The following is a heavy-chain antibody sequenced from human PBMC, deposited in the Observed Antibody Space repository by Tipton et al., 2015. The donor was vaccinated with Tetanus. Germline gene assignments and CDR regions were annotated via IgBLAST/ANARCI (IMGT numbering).Heavy chain of an antibody. V-gene: IGHV1-46*01. J-gene: IGHJ5*02. D-gene: IGHD6-19*01. CDR1: GYTFTSYY. CDR3: ARVFIAVAGPNWFAP. Sequence: QSGPEVKKPGASVKVSCKASGYTFTSYYMHWVRQAPGQGLEWMGIINPSGGSTSYAQKFQGRVTMTRDTSTSTVYMELSSLRSEDTAVYYCARVFIAVAGPNWFAPWGQGTLVTVSS. CDR2: INPSGGST.